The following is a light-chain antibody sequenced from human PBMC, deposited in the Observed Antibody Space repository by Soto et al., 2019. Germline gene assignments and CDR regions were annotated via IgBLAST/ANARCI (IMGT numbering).Light chain of an antibody. V-gene: IGKV3-15*01. CDR3: LQYHNLWA. Sequence: ILMTQSPATVSVSPGESATLSCRASQNIYYTVAWYQQRPCQAPRLLIYRASTRAPGVPARFSGSGSGTEFTLTISCLQPEDFTVYSCLQYHNLWAFGQGTKVEI. J-gene: IGKJ1*01. CDR1: QNIYYT. CDR2: RAS.